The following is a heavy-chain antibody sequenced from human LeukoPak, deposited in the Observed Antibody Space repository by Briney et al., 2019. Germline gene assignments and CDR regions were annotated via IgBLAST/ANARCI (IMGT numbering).Heavy chain of an antibody. CDR3: AREYSSSWYDYNWFDP. CDR1: GYTFTGYY. Sequence: GASVKVSCKASGYTFTGYYMHWARQAPGQGLEWMGWINPNSGGTNYAQKFQGRVTMTRDTSNSTAYMELSRLRSDDTAVYYCAREYSSSWYDYNWFDPWGQGTLVTVSS. V-gene: IGHV1-2*02. J-gene: IGHJ5*02. CDR2: INPNSGGT. D-gene: IGHD6-13*01.